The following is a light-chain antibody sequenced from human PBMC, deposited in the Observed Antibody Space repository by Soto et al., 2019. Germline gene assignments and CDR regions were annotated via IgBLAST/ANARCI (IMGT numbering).Light chain of an antibody. V-gene: IGLV1-47*01. CDR3: AAWEDTLSGYWV. J-gene: IGLJ3*02. Sequence: QSVLTQPPSASGTPGQRFTISCSGSSSNFESCFVYWYRQVPGTAPKLLLYRNNQRPSGVSDRFSGSKSGTSASLAISGLRSEDEADYYCAAWEDTLSGYWVFGGGTKLTVL. CDR2: RNN. CDR1: SSNFESCF.